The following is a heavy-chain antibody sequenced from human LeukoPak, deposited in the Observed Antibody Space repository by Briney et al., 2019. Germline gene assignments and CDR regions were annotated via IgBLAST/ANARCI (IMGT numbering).Heavy chain of an antibody. J-gene: IGHJ5*02. D-gene: IGHD2-2*01. CDR1: GGSFSGYY. V-gene: IGHV4-34*01. Sequence: SETLSLTCAVYGGSFSGYYWSWIRQPPGKGLEWIGEINHSGSTNYNPSLKSRVTISVDTSKNQFSLKLSSVTAADTAVYYCARGLKCSTTSCYPGGTFDPWGQGTLVTVSS. CDR3: ARGLKCSTTSCYPGGTFDP. CDR2: INHSGST.